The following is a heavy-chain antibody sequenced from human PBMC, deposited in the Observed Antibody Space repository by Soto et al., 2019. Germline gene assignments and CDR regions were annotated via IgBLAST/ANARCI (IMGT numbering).Heavy chain of an antibody. CDR3: ATDQHIRDYGMDV. V-gene: IGHV1-46*01. CDR2: INPSGGST. CDR1: GYTFTSYY. J-gene: IGHJ6*02. D-gene: IGHD2-21*01. Sequence: ASVKVSCKASGYTFTSYYMHWVRQAPGQGLEWMGIINPSGGSTSYAQKFQGRVTMTRDTSTSTVYMELSSLRSEDTAVYYCATDQHIRDYGMDVWGQGTTVTVSS.